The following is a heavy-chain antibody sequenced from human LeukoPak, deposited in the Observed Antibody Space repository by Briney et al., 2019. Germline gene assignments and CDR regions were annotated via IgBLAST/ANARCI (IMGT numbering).Heavy chain of an antibody. Sequence: PGGSLRLSGAASGFTFSSYWMSWVRQVPGKGLEWLANIKHDGSEKYYVDSVKGRFTISRDNAKNSLYLYINNLRAEDTAMYYCAGQHRSTTITMSPWGQGTLVTVSS. CDR1: GFTFSSYW. J-gene: IGHJ5*02. V-gene: IGHV3-7*03. CDR2: IKHDGSEK. CDR3: AGQHRSTTITMSP. D-gene: IGHD3-10*02.